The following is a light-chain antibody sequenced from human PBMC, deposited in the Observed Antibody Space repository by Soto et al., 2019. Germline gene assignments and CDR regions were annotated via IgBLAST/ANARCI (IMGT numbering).Light chain of an antibody. CDR3: QQYNSYPYT. CDR2: KAS. Sequence: DIQMTQSPSTLSASVGDRVTITCRASQSIRNWLAWYQQKPGKAPKLPIYKASSLQSGVPSRFSGGGSETEFTLTISSLQPDDFATYYCQQYNSYPYTFGQGTKLEIK. J-gene: IGKJ2*01. CDR1: QSIRNW. V-gene: IGKV1-5*03.